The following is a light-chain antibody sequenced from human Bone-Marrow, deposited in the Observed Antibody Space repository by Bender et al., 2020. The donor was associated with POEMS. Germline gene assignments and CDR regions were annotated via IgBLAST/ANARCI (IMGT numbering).Light chain of an antibody. CDR2: DVD. CDR3: AVWDDSLNGWV. J-gene: IGLJ3*02. Sequence: QSALTQPRSVSGSPGQSVTISCTGASRDVGGYNYVSWYQQHPGKAPRLIICDVDKRPSEVPDRFSGSRSGTSASLAISGLQSEDEADYYCAVWDDSLNGWVFGGGTKLTVL. V-gene: IGLV2-11*01. CDR1: SRDVGGYNY.